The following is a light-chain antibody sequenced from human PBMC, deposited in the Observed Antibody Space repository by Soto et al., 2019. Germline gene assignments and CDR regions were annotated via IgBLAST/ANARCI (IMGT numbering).Light chain of an antibody. CDR2: GAS. J-gene: IGKJ1*01. V-gene: IGKV3-20*01. CDR1: QSVASNY. Sequence: EIVLTQSPGTLSLSPGERATLSCRASQSVASNYLAWYQLKPDQAPRLLIYGASSRATGIPDRFGGSGSGTDFTLTISRLEPEDFAVYFCQQYGDSPETFGQGTKVEIK. CDR3: QQYGDSPET.